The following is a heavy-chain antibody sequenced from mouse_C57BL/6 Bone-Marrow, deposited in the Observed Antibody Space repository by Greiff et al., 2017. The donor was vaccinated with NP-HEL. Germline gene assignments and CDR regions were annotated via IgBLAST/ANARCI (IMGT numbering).Heavy chain of an antibody. V-gene: IGHV1-55*01. CDR2: IYPGSGST. Sequence: VQLQQSGAELVKPGASVKMSCKASGYTFTSYWITWVKQRPGQGLEWIGDIYPGSGSTNYNEKFKSKATLTVDTSSSTAYMQLSSLTSEDSAVYYCARSTVVATDYAMDYWGQGTSVTVSS. CDR3: ARSTVVATDYAMDY. CDR1: GYTFTSYW. J-gene: IGHJ4*01. D-gene: IGHD1-1*01.